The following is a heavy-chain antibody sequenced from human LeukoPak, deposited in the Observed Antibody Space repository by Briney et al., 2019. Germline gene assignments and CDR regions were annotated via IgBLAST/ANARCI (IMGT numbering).Heavy chain of an antibody. V-gene: IGHV3-48*03. CDR1: GFTFSNFE. Sequence: GGSLRLSCVASGFTFSNFEMNWVRQAPGKAVEWLSYIDGSGGSIYYSESLRGRFTISRDNAKKSLYLQMKSLRAEDTAIYYCTRDRASSGWNIWGQGTLVTVSS. CDR3: TRDRASSGWNI. CDR2: IDGSGGSI. D-gene: IGHD6-19*01. J-gene: IGHJ4*02.